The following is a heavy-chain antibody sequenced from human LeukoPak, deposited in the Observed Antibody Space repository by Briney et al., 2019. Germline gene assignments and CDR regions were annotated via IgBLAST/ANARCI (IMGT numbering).Heavy chain of an antibody. CDR1: GYTFTGYG. CDR2: MNAYNGNT. V-gene: IGHV1-18*01. Sequence: AKVSCKPSGYTFTGYGISWVREAPRRGREWMGWMNAYNGNTNYAQKLQGRVTMTTDTSTSTAYMELRSLRSDDTAVYYCARSRIWSSGYYFYWGQGTLVTVSS. J-gene: IGHJ4*02. CDR3: ARSRIWSSGYYFY. D-gene: IGHD3-22*01.